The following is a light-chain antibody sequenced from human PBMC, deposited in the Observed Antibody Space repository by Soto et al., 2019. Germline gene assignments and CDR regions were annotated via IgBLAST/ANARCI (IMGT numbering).Light chain of an antibody. V-gene: IGKV3-15*01. CDR1: QSVSSN. CDR3: QQYDNWPPIT. Sequence: EIVMTQSPATLSVSPGERATLSCRASQSVSSNLVWYQQKPGQAPRLLIYGASTRATGIPARFSGTGSGTEFTLTITSLQAEDFAVYYCQQYDNWPPITFGQGTRLEIK. CDR2: GAS. J-gene: IGKJ5*01.